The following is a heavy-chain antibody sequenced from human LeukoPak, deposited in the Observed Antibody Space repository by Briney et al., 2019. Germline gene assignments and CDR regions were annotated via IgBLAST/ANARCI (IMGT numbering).Heavy chain of an antibody. CDR2: MSNDGRTI. Sequence: GGSLRLSCAASGITFSSNLMHWVRQAPGKGLVWVSRMSNDGRTINYADSVKGRFTMSRDHAKNMLYLQMNSLRVEDTAIYYCARGPIPDYWGQGTLVTVSS. CDR1: GITFSSNL. V-gene: IGHV3-74*01. D-gene: IGHD2-21*01. J-gene: IGHJ4*02. CDR3: ARGPIPDY.